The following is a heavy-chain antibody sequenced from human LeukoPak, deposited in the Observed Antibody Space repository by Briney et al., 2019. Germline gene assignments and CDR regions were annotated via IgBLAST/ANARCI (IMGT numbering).Heavy chain of an antibody. CDR2: INPTGGST. CDR1: GYTFTSNY. V-gene: IGHV1-46*01. D-gene: IGHD6-19*01. Sequence: ASVKVSCKASGYTFTSNYMHWVRQAPGQGLEWMGIINPTGGSTSYAQKFQGRVTMTRDTSTSTVYMELSSLTSEDTAVYYCARVSSGWSQSPDYWGQGTLVTVSS. J-gene: IGHJ4*02. CDR3: ARVSSGWSQSPDY.